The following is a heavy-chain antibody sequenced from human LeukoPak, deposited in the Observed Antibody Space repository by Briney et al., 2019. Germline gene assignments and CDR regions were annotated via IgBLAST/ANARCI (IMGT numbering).Heavy chain of an antibody. D-gene: IGHD3-22*01. CDR3: ARAFKDSSGYYYSFDY. V-gene: IGHV4-4*07. CDR2: IYTSGST. J-gene: IGHJ4*02. CDR1: GGSISSYY. Sequence: PSETLSLTCTVSGGSISSYYWSWIRQPAGKGLEWIGRIYTSGSTNYNPSLKSRVTMSVDTSKNQFSLKLSSVTAADTAVYYCARAFKDSSGYYYSFDYWGQGTLVAVSS.